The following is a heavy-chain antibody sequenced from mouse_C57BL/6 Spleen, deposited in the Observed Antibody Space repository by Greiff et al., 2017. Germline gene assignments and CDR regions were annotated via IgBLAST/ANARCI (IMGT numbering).Heavy chain of an antibody. J-gene: IGHJ3*01. V-gene: IGHV1-54*01. Sequence: QVQLKQSGAELVRPGTSVKVSCKASGYAFTNYLIEWVKQRPGQGLERIGVINPGSGGSNYNVKFKGKATLTADKSSSTAYMQLSSLTSEDSAVYFCARGYYGSSYVDWFAYWDQGTLVTVSA. CDR3: ARGYYGSSYVDWFAY. CDR2: INPGSGGS. D-gene: IGHD1-1*01. CDR1: GYAFTNYL.